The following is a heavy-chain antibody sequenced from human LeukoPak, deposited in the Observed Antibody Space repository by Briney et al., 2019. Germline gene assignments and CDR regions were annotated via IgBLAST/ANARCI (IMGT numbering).Heavy chain of an antibody. CDR2: ISSSSSYT. Sequence: WGSLRLSCAASGFTFSDYYMSWIRQAPGKGLEWVSYISSSSSYTNYADSVKGRFTISRDNAKNSRYLQMNSLRAEDTAVYYCATGGSSSWYGGFDYWGQGTLVTVSS. J-gene: IGHJ4*02. D-gene: IGHD6-13*01. CDR3: ATGGSSSWYGGFDY. V-gene: IGHV3-11*06. CDR1: GFTFSDYY.